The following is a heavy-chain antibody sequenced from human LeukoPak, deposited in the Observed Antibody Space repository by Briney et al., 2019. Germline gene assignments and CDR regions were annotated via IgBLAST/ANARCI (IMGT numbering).Heavy chain of an antibody. CDR3: ARISFGDLGGYYFDY. D-gene: IGHD3-10*01. CDR1: GFTFTAYA. CDR2: ISAGGGTT. V-gene: IGHV3-23*01. J-gene: IGHJ4*02. Sequence: GGSLRLSCVPSGFTFTAYALAWVGQPPAKGLEWVSRISAGGGTTYYADSVKDRFTISRENSKNTVYLQMSSLRAEDTARYYCARISFGDLGGYYFDYWGQGNLVTVSS.